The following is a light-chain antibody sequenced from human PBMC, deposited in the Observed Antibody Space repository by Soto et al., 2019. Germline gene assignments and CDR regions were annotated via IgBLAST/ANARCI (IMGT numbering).Light chain of an antibody. Sequence: QSVLTQPPSVSGAPGQRVTVSCTGSSSNIGAGFDVHWYQQLPGAAPKLLIYANSNRPSGVPDRFSGSKSGTSASLVITGLQAEDEADYYCQSYDTSLSRYVIFGGGTKLTVL. CDR3: QSYDTSLSRYVI. V-gene: IGLV1-40*01. CDR2: ANS. J-gene: IGLJ2*01. CDR1: SSNIGAGFD.